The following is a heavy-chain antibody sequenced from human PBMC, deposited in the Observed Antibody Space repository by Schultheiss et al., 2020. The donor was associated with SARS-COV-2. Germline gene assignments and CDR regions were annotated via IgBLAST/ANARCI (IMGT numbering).Heavy chain of an antibody. CDR1: GGSISSGDYY. CDR3: ARGGASVTRFDY. CDR2: IYYSGST. D-gene: IGHD1-26*01. Sequence: SETLSLTCTVSGGSISSGDYYWSWIRQPPGKGLEWIGYIYYSGSTNYNPSLKSRVTISADTSANQFSLKLRSLTAADTAVYYCARGGASVTRFDYWGQGTLVTVSS. V-gene: IGHV4-61*08. J-gene: IGHJ4*02.